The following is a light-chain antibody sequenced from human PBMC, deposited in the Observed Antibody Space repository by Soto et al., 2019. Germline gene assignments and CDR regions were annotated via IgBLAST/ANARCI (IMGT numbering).Light chain of an antibody. V-gene: IGKV3-20*01. Sequence: VVLTQSPATLSLSPGDRATLSCRASRHVYINALGWYQQKPGRTPTLLIYGASTRATDIPDRFSATGSGTDFSLTISGVEPEDSAAYYCQQYGASPFTFGPGTRLEI. CDR2: GAS. CDR1: RHVYINA. J-gene: IGKJ3*01. CDR3: QQYGASPFT.